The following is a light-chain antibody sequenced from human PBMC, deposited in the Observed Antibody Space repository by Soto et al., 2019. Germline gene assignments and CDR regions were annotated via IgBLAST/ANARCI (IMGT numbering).Light chain of an antibody. CDR1: QSVSSRF. J-gene: IGKJ3*01. V-gene: IGKV3-20*01. Sequence: EIVLTQSPGTLSLSPGERATLSCRASQSVSSRFLAWYQQKSGQAPRLLIYGASSRATGTPDRFSGSGSGTDFTLTISRLEPEDFAVYYCQHYDSSPPFTFGPGTKVDIK. CDR3: QHYDSSPPFT. CDR2: GAS.